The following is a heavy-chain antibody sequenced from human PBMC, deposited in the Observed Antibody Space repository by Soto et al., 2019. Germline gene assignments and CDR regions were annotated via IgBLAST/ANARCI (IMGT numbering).Heavy chain of an antibody. Sequence: PGGSLRLSCAASGFTFSSYSMNWVRQAPGKGLEWVSSISSSSSYIYYADSVKGRFTISRDNAKNSLYLQMNSLRAEDTAVYNCAREGYNWNYKGDYWGQGTLVTVSS. D-gene: IGHD1-7*01. CDR1: GFTFSSYS. J-gene: IGHJ4*02. V-gene: IGHV3-21*01. CDR2: ISSSSSYI. CDR3: AREGYNWNYKGDY.